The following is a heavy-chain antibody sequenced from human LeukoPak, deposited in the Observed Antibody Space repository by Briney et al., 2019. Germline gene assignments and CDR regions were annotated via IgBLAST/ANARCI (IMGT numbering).Heavy chain of an antibody. D-gene: IGHD2/OR15-2a*01. J-gene: IGHJ4*02. V-gene: IGHV3-53*01. CDR1: GFTVRSNY. Sequence: GGSLRLSCAASGFTVRSNYMSWVRQAPGKGLEGVSFIYNTGETYYADSVKGRFTISRDNSKNTLFLQMNSLRVEDTAVYYCARWYCNTNHCYYDYWGRGTLVTVSS. CDR2: IYNTGET. CDR3: ARWYCNTNHCYYDY.